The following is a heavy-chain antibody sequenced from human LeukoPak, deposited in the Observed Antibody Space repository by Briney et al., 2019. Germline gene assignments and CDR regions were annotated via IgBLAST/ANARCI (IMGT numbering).Heavy chain of an antibody. V-gene: IGHV1-2*02. J-gene: IGHJ4*02. Sequence: ASVKVSCKASGYTFTGYFMHWVRQAPGQGLEWMGWINPNSGGTNYTQKFQGRVTMTRDTSISTAYMELSRLRPDDTAVYYCALLYYNSSGYNSLDYWGQGTLVTVSS. CDR2: INPNSGGT. CDR3: ALLYYNSSGYNSLDY. CDR1: GYTFTGYF. D-gene: IGHD3-22*01.